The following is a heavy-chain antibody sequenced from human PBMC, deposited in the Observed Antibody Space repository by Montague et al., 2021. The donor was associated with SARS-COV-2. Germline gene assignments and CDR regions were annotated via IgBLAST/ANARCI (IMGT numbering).Heavy chain of an antibody. V-gene: IGHV4-34*01. J-gene: IGHJ6*03. CDR3: ARLRDGVVPSPILGVGPYYAYYYMDV. CDR1: GTSFSGYY. CDR2: INHGGST. Sequence: SETLSLTCAVHGTSFSGYYWNWIRQPPGKGLEWIGEINHGGSTKYSPSLKSRLTISADTSKNKFSLKLTSVAAADTAVYYCARLRDGVVPSPILGVGPYYAYYYMDVRGRGTTVTVSS. D-gene: IGHD3-10*01.